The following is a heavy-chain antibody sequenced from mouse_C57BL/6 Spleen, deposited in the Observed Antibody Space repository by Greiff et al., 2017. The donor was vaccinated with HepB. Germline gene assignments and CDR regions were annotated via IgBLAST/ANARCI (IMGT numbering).Heavy chain of an antibody. D-gene: IGHD1-1*01. V-gene: IGHV14-1*01. Sequence: EVQLQQSGAELVRPGASVKLSCTASGFNIKDYYMHWVKQRPEQGLEWIGRIDPEDGDTEYAPKFQGKATMTADTSSNTAYLQLSSLTSEDTAVYYCTSYYYGSSPCAYWGQGTLVTVSA. CDR2: IDPEDGDT. J-gene: IGHJ3*01. CDR1: GFNIKDYY. CDR3: TSYYYGSSPCAY.